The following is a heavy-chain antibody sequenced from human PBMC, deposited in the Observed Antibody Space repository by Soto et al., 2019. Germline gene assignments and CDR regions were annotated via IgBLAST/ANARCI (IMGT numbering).Heavy chain of an antibody. Sequence: ASVKVSCKASGYTFTSYAMRWVRQAPGQRLEWMGWINAGNGNTKYSQKFQGRVTITRDTSASTAYMELSSLRSEDTAVYYCARGTIYSSGYYYLVYWGQGTLVTVSS. J-gene: IGHJ4*02. V-gene: IGHV1-3*01. CDR3: ARGTIYSSGYYYLVY. D-gene: IGHD3-22*01. CDR2: INAGNGNT. CDR1: GYTFTSYA.